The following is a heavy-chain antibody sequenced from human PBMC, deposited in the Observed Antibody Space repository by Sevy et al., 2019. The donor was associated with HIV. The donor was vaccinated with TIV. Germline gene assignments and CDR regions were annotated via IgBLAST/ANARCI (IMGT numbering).Heavy chain of an antibody. D-gene: IGHD3-22*01. CDR3: AGGRYDSSGSFDAFDI. CDR1: GFTFTSYA. CDR2: IYGSGGAK. J-gene: IGHJ3*02. V-gene: IGHV3-23*01. Sequence: GGSLRLSCKPSGFTFTSYAMSWVRQAPGKGLEWVSTIYGSGGAKYSADSVKGRFTISRDNSKNTLYLQMNSLRIEDTAVYYCAGGRYDSSGSFDAFDIWGQGTMVTVSS.